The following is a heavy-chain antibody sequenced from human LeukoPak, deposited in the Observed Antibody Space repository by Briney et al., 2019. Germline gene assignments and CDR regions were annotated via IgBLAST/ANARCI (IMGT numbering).Heavy chain of an antibody. Sequence: GASVKVSCKASEYTFSNYYMHWVRQAPGQGLEWMGIINPSGGSTNYAQKFQARVTMTRDKSTSTVYMELSSLRAEDTAVYYCAKSANMVTEGKYYYMDVWGKGTTVTISS. CDR3: AKSANMVTEGKYYYMDV. CDR2: INPSGGST. D-gene: IGHD2-21*02. CDR1: EYTFSNYY. V-gene: IGHV1-46*01. J-gene: IGHJ6*03.